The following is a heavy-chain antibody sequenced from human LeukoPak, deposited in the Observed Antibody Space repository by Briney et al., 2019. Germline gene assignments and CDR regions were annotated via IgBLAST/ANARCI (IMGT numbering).Heavy chain of an antibody. CDR3: VVTQKWLAFDY. CDR1: GVSISGRY. Sequence: SETLSLTCAVSGVSISGRYWSWIRQPPGKGLEWIANWRYDGSPNYTPSLESRATISLDTSKNQFSLRLTSVTAADTAVYYCVVTQKWLAFDYWGQGILVTVSS. D-gene: IGHD6-19*01. V-gene: IGHV4-59*08. J-gene: IGHJ4*02. CDR2: WRYDGSP.